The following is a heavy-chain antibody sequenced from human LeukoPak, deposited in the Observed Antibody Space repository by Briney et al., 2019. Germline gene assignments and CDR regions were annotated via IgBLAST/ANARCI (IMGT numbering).Heavy chain of an antibody. CDR2: INAGNGNT. V-gene: IGHV1-3*01. J-gene: IGHJ6*04. Sequence: ALVKVSCKASGYTFTSYAMHWVRQAPGQRLEWMGWINAGNGNTKYSQKFQGRVTITRDTSASTAYMELSSLRSEDTAVYYCARSQGDVPATKYYYYYGMDVWGKGTTVTVSS. CDR1: GYTFTSYA. D-gene: IGHD2-2*01. CDR3: ARSQGDVPATKYYYYYGMDV.